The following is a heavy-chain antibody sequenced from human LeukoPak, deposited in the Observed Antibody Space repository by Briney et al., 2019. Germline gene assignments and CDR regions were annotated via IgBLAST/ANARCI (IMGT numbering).Heavy chain of an antibody. V-gene: IGHV3-23*01. J-gene: IGHJ4*02. Sequence: GGSLRLSCAASGFTFSSSGMGWVRQAPGKGLEWVSAISASGSSTYYADSVKGRFTISRDNSKNTLYLQMNSLRAEDTAVYYCAKSAAPPYYSSTSCCSDYWGQGTLVTVSS. CDR1: GFTFSSSG. CDR2: ISASGSST. CDR3: AKSAAPPYYSSTSCCSDY. D-gene: IGHD2-2*01.